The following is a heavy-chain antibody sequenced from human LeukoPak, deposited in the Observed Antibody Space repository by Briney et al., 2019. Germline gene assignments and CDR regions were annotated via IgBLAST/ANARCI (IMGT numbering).Heavy chain of an antibody. CDR1: GHPFRSYP. J-gene: IGHJ4*02. V-gene: IGHV3-23*01. Sequence: GGSLRLSFSTSGHPFRSYPMTSVPQAPGKGLELDPAISGCDESTYYAYSEKRRFTIPSDNPNNTLYVQMNSLRADDTAVYYCAKVAHPTVTGYFDYWGQGPLVTVPS. CDR3: AKVAHPTVTGYFDY. CDR2: ISGCDEST. D-gene: IGHD4-11*01.